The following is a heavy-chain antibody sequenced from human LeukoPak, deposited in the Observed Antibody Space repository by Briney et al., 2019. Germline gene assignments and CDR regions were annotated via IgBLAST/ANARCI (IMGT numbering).Heavy chain of an antibody. CDR2: ISGSGGST. D-gene: IGHD3-3*01. CDR1: GFTFSSYA. V-gene: IGHV3-23*01. Sequence: PGGSLRLXCAASGFTFSSYAMSWVRRAPGKGLEWVSAISGSGGSTYYADSVKGRFTISRDNSKNTLYLQMNSLRAEDTAVYYCAKDPSVLRFLEWLGDYWGQGTLVTVSS. CDR3: AKDPSVLRFLEWLGDY. J-gene: IGHJ4*02.